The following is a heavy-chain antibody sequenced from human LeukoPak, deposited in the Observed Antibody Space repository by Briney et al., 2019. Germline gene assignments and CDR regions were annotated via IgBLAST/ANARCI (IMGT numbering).Heavy chain of an antibody. V-gene: IGHV5-51*01. D-gene: IGHD2-2*01. J-gene: IGHJ5*02. CDR1: EYSFTKSW. Sequence: GESLKISCKGSEYSFTKSWIGWVRQMPGKGLEWMGNIYPGDSDTKYSPSFQGQVTISVDNSISTAYLQWSSLKASDTAMYYCALIRDCSSTSCYLTFDPWGQGTLVTVSS. CDR3: ALIRDCSSTSCYLTFDP. CDR2: IYPGDSDT.